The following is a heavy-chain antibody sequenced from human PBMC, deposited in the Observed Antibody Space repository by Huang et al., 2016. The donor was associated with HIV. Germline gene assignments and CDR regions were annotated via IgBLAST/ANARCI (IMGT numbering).Heavy chain of an antibody. Sequence: EVKLLESGGGLGRAGGSLRLSCAASGFTFSSYAMAWVRQAPGKGLEWVSDISSSGGTTNYADSVKGRFTISRDNSNNTLFLEMNSLRDEDTAMYYCAKGPYSGYPRWFDPLGPGNPGHRLL. CDR1: GFTFSSYA. CDR3: AKGPYSGYPRWFDP. CDR2: ISSSGGTT. D-gene: IGHD5-12*01. J-gene: IGHJ5*02. V-gene: IGHV3-23*01.